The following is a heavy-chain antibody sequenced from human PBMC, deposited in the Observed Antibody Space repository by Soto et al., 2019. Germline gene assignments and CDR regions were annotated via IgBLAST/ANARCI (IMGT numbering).Heavy chain of an antibody. V-gene: IGHV4-30-4*01. Sequence: QVQLQESGPGLVKPSQTLSLTCTVSGGSISSGDYYWSWIRQPPGKGMEWIGYIYDSGSTYYNSSSETRVKITLNTSKNQFPLRLTSVTAADTAVYYCARDYGVGPWGQGTLVTVSS. CDR1: GGSISSGDYY. CDR2: IYDSGST. D-gene: IGHD4-17*01. J-gene: IGHJ5*02. CDR3: ARDYGVGP.